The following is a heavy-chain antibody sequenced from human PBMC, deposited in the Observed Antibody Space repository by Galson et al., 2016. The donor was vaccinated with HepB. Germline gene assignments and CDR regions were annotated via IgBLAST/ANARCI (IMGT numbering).Heavy chain of an antibody. CDR1: GFIFSSYS. CDR2: ISSSSSTI. CDR3: AREGPWGSYYPHFDF. J-gene: IGHJ4*02. Sequence: SLRLSCAASGFIFSSYSMNWVRQAPGKGLEWVSYISSSSSTINYADSVKGRFTISRDNAKNSLYLHMNSLRGEDTAVYYCAREGPWGSYYPHFDFWGQGTLVTVSS. D-gene: IGHD3-10*01. V-gene: IGHV3-48*01.